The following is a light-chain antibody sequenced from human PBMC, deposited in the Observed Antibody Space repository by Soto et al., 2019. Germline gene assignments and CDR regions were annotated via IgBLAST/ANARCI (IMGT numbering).Light chain of an antibody. V-gene: IGLV1-51*01. J-gene: IGLJ2*01. CDR3: GTWDSSLSGVV. Sequence: QSVLTQPPSVSAAPGQKVTISCSGSSSNIGNNYVSWYQQLPGTAPKPLIYDNNKRPSGIPDRFSGSKSGTSATLGITGLQTGDEADYYCGTWDSSLSGVVFGGGTKLTVL. CDR2: DNN. CDR1: SSNIGNNY.